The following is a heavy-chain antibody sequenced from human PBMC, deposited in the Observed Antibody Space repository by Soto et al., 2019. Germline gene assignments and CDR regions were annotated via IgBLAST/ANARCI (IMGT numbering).Heavy chain of an antibody. V-gene: IGHV4-59*01. CDR3: ARVPMAVSGWSFDS. D-gene: IGHD3-3*01. CDR1: GGSISSYY. J-gene: IGHJ5*01. CDR2: IYYDGST. Sequence: PSETLSLTCTVAGGSISSYYWSWIRQPPGKGLEWIGYIYYDGSTNYNPSLKSRVTISVDTSKNQLSLQLSSVTAADTAVYYCARVPMAVSGWSFDSWGQRNLGTVSS.